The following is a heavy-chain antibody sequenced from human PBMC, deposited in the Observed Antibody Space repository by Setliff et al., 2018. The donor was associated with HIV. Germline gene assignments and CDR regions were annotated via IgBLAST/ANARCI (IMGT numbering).Heavy chain of an antibody. CDR3: AREELVGGFDY. CDR1: GFTFSSYA. D-gene: IGHD6-13*01. J-gene: IGHJ4*02. V-gene: IGHV3-30*04. Sequence: PGGSLRLSCAASGFTFSSYAMHWVCQAPGKGLEWVAVISYDGSNKYYADSVKGRFTISRDNSKNTLYLQMNSLRAEDTAVYYCAREELVGGFDYWGQGTLVTVSS. CDR2: ISYDGSNK.